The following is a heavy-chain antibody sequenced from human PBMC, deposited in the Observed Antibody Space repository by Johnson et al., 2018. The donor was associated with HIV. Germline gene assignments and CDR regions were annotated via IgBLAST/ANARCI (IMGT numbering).Heavy chain of an antibody. CDR2: LSYDGSNK. CDR1: GITFSSNS. CDR3: ARVMGGSRGYRAFDI. Sequence: QVQLVESGGGAVQPGRSLRLSCAASGITFSSNSMHWVRQVPGKGLEWVAVLSYDGSNKYYADSVRGRFTISRDNSKNTLYLQINSLRADDTAVYYCARVMGGSRGYRAFDIWGQGTMVTVSS. D-gene: IGHD3-22*01. J-gene: IGHJ3*02. V-gene: IGHV3-30-3*01.